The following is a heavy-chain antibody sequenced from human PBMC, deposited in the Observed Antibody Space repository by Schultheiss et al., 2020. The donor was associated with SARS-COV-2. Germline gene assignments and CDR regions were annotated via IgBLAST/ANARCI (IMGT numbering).Heavy chain of an antibody. V-gene: IGHV3-23*01. Sequence: GESLKISCAASGFTFTNYAMSWVRQAPGKGLEWVSTISGGGGSTYYANSVKGRFTISRDNSKNTLYLQMNSLRAEDTAVYFCAKDRYCSGGACLRSYFDYWGQGTLVTVSS. CDR3: AKDRYCSGGACLRSYFDY. J-gene: IGHJ4*02. D-gene: IGHD2-15*01. CDR2: ISGGGGST. CDR1: GFTFTNYA.